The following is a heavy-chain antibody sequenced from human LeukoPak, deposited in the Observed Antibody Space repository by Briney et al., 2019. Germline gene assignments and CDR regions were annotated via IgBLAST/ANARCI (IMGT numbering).Heavy chain of an antibody. J-gene: IGHJ4*02. CDR1: GGSLTTNTFN. D-gene: IGHD3-9*01. V-gene: IGHV4-39*01. CDR2: VYYTGIT. Sequence: PSETLSPTCTLSGGSLTTNTFNWGWIPPAPGKGLEWIGAVYYTGITHYNPSLKSRITISVDTSKNHFSLNLTSVTAADTAVYFCARHGILTDHSIRYWGQRLLVTVSS. CDR3: ARHGILTDHSIRY.